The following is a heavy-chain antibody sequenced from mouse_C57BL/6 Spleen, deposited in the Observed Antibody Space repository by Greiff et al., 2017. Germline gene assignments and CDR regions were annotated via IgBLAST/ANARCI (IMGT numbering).Heavy chain of an antibody. Sequence: QVQLQQPGAELVKPGASVKLSCKASGYTFTSYWMHWVKQRPGQGLEWIGMIHPNSGSTNYNEKFKSKATLTVDKSSSTAYMQLSSLTSEDSAVYYWARSGSSYGSWYFAVGGTGTTVTVPS. CDR3: ARSGSSYGSWYFAV. V-gene: IGHV1-64*01. CDR1: GYTFTSYW. CDR2: IHPNSGST. D-gene: IGHD1-1*01. J-gene: IGHJ1*03.